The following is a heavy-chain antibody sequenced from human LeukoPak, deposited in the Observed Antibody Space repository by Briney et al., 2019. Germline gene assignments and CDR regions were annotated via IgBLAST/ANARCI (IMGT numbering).Heavy chain of an antibody. D-gene: IGHD3-3*02. J-gene: IGHJ4*02. V-gene: IGHV3-21*01. CDR1: VFTFSSYS. Sequence: GGSLRLSCAASVFTFSSYSMNWVRQAPEKGLEWVSSISSSSSYIYYADSVKGRFTISRDNAKNSLSLQMNSLRAEDTAVYYCAREAILALWGQGTLVTVSS. CDR3: AREAILAL. CDR2: ISSSSSYI.